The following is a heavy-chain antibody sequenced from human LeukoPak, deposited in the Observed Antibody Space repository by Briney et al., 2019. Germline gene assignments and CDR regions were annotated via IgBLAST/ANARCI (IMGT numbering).Heavy chain of an antibody. CDR3: ARGGNNYDYVWGSYRYNNWFDP. CDR2: VYYSGSS. Sequence: SETLSLTCDVSGGSITGTGYYWAWIRQPPGKGLEWIGSVYYSGSSYYSPSLKSRVTISVDTSKNQFSLKLSSVTAADTAVYYCARGGNNYDYVWGSYRYNNWFDPWGQGTLVTVSS. J-gene: IGHJ5*02. D-gene: IGHD3-16*02. V-gene: IGHV4-39*07. CDR1: GGSITGTGYY.